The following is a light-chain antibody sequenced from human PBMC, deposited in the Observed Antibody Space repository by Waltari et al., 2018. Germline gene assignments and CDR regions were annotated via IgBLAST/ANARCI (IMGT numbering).Light chain of an antibody. V-gene: IGLV10-54*01. Sequence: QAGLTQPPSVSKGLRQTATLTCTGKSNNVGHQGTAWLQQHQGHPPKLLSYRNNNRPSGISERLSASRSGNTASLTITGLQPEDEADYYCSAWDSSLSAWVFGGGTKLTVL. CDR1: SNNVGHQG. CDR3: SAWDSSLSAWV. J-gene: IGLJ3*02. CDR2: RNN.